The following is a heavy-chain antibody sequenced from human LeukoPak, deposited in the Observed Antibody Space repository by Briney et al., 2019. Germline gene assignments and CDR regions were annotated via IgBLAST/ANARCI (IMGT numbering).Heavy chain of an antibody. CDR2: INHSGST. CDR3: ARAVFGRFYYDSSGHYLD. V-gene: IGHV4-34*01. CDR1: GGSFSGYH. J-gene: IGHJ4*02. D-gene: IGHD3-22*01. Sequence: SETLSLTCAVYGGSFSGYHWSWIRQPPGKGLEWIGEINHSGSTNYNPSLKSRVTISADTSKNQFSLKLSSVTAADTAVYYCARAVFGRFYYDSSGHYLDWGQGTLVTVSS.